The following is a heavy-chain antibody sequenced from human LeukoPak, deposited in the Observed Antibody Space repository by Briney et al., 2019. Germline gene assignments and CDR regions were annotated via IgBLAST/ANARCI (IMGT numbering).Heavy chain of an antibody. CDR3: ARDLGIAVAGTYFQH. CDR2: IYTSGST. D-gene: IGHD6-19*01. CDR1: GGSISSGSYY. J-gene: IGHJ1*01. V-gene: IGHV4-61*02. Sequence: SETLSLTCTVSGGSISSGSYYWSWIRQPAGKGLEWIGRIYTSGSTNYNPSLKSRVTISVDTSKNQFSLKLSSVTAADTAVYYCARDLGIAVAGTYFQHWGQGTLVTVSS.